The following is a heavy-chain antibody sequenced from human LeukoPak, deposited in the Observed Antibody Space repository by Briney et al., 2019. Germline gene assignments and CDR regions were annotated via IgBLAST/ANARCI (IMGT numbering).Heavy chain of an antibody. V-gene: IGHV3-23*01. CDR3: AKPLEKYTYGGNFDY. J-gene: IGHJ4*02. Sequence: GGSLRLSCEAPGFTFSSYAMSWVRPAPGKGLAWVSVISSSADSTYYADSVKGRFTISRDNSKNTLYLQMNNLRAEDTAVYYCAKPLEKYTYGGNFDYWGQGILVTVSS. D-gene: IGHD4-23*01. CDR2: ISSSADST. CDR1: GFTFSSYA.